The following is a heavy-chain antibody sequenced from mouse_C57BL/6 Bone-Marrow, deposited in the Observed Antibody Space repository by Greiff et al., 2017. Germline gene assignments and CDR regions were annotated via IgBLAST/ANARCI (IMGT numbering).Heavy chain of an antibody. Sequence: ESGPGILQSSQTLSLTCSFSGFSLSTSGMGVSWIRQPSGKGLEWLAHIYWDDDKRYNPSLKSRLTISKDTSRNQVFLKITSVDTADTATYYCARTPYYYGSSLYYFDYWGQGTTLTVSS. J-gene: IGHJ2*01. D-gene: IGHD1-1*01. CDR1: GFSLSTSGMG. CDR2: IYWDDDK. CDR3: ARTPYYYGSSLYYFDY. V-gene: IGHV8-12*01.